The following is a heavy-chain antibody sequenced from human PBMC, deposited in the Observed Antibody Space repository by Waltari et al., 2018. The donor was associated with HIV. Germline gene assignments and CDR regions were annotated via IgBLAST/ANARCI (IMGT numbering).Heavy chain of an antibody. D-gene: IGHD3-16*01. CDR3: TTVGGGTRDY. Sequence: EVLLVESGGGLGKPGGSLRLSCAASGFTFSDAWMSWVRQAPGKGLEWVGRIKSNTDGGTTDDAAPVKGRFNSTRDDSKTTLDLEMNSLKTEDTAVYYCTTVGGGTRDYWGQGTLITVSS. J-gene: IGHJ4*02. CDR2: IKSNTDGGTT. CDR1: GFTFSDAW. V-gene: IGHV3-15*01.